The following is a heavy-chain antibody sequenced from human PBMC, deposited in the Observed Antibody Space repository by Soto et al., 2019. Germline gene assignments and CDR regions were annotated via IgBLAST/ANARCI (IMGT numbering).Heavy chain of an antibody. CDR2: INHSGST. V-gene: IGHV4-34*01. CDR1: GGSFSGYY. J-gene: IGHJ6*02. D-gene: IGHD2-2*03. Sequence: SETLSLTCAVYGGSFSGYYWSWIRQPPGKGLDWIGEINHSGSTNYNPSLKSRVTISVDTSKNEFSLKLSSVTAADTAVYYCARLNGYCISTNCHGYYGMDVWGQGTTVTVSS. CDR3: ARLNGYCISTNCHGYYGMDV.